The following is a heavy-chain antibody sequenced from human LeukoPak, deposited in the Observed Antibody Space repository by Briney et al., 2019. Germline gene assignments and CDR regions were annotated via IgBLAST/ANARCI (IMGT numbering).Heavy chain of an antibody. CDR2: ISSSSSTI. D-gene: IGHD2-15*01. J-gene: IGHJ4*02. Sequence: PGGSLRLSCAASGFTFSSFGMNWVRQAPGKGLEWVSYISSSSSTIYYADSVKGRFTISRDNSKNTLYLQMNSLRAEDTAVYYCAKSGLNRFDYWGQGTLVTVSS. CDR3: AKSGLNRFDY. V-gene: IGHV3-48*01. CDR1: GFTFSSFG.